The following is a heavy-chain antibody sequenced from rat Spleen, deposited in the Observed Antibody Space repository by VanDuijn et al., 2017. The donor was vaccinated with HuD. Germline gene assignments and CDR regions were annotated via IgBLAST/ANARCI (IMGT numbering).Heavy chain of an antibody. J-gene: IGHJ2*01. CDR2: ISSGGAT. V-gene: IGHV2S8*01. Sequence: QVQLKESGPGLVKPSLTLSLTCTVSGFSLSNYGVFWVRQPPGKVLEWIAAISSGGATYYNSALKSRLSISRDTAKSQVFLKMNSLKTEDTAIYFWSRGPPRDAVDYYYGYYFDYWGQGVMVTVSS. CDR3: SRGPPRDAVDYYYGYYFDY. CDR1: GFSLSNYG. D-gene: IGHD1-6*01.